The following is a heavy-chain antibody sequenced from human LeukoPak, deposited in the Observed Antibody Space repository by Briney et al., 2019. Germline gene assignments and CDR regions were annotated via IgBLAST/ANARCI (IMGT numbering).Heavy chain of an antibody. Sequence: ASVKVTCKASGYTFTGYYMHWVRQAPGQGLEWMGWINPNSGGTNYAQKFQGRVTMTRDTSISTAYMELSRLRSDDPAVYYCARGVTIFGVVPLYFDYWGQGTLVTVSS. CDR3: ARGVTIFGVVPLYFDY. CDR2: INPNSGGT. J-gene: IGHJ4*02. D-gene: IGHD3-3*01. CDR1: GYTFTGYY. V-gene: IGHV1-2*02.